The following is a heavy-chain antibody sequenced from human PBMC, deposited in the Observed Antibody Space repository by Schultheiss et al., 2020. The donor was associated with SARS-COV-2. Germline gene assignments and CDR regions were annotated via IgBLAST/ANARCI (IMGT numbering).Heavy chain of an antibody. CDR3: ARDLRGSSSMDV. J-gene: IGHJ6*02. D-gene: IGHD6-6*01. CDR1: GDSISRYY. V-gene: IGHV4-4*09. Sequence: SQTLSLTCLVSGDSISRYYWSWIRQPPGKGLEWIGYLYNSGSTNYNPSLKSRVTMSVDTSKNQFSLKLSSVTAADTAVYYCARDLRGSSSMDVWGQGTTVTVAS. CDR2: LYNSGST.